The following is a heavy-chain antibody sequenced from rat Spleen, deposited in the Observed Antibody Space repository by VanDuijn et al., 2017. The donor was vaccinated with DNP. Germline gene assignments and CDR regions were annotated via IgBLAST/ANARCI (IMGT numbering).Heavy chain of an antibody. CDR3: ATLRVYTTDYHYPYYYAMDA. CDR1: GFSFSDYY. CDR2: IRYDGGST. V-gene: IGHV5-20*01. Sequence: EVLLVESGGDLVQSGRSLKLSCAASGFSFSDYYMAWVRQAPTKGLEWVAYIRYDGGSTYYGDSVKGRFTISRDNAKTTLYLQMDSLSSEDTATYYCATLRVYTTDYHYPYYYAMDAWGQGTSVTVSS. D-gene: IGHD1-6*01. J-gene: IGHJ4*01.